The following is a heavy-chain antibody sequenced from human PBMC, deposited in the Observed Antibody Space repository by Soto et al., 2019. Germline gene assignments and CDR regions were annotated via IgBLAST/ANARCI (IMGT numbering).Heavy chain of an antibody. CDR3: ARVGPSREVPYPFEY. Sequence: QVDLVQSGPEVRKPGASVNVSCKASGYTFSTYGISWVRQAPGQGLEWMGWISAYNNYTNYAQKFQDRVTMTTDTSTNTAYMELRSLTSGDTAMYFCARVGPSREVPYPFEYWGQGTLVTVSS. CDR1: GYTFSTYG. D-gene: IGHD1-26*01. V-gene: IGHV1-18*01. CDR2: ISAYNNYT. J-gene: IGHJ4*02.